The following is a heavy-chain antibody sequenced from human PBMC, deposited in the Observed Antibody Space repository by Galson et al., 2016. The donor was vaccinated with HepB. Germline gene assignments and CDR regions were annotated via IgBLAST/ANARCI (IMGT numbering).Heavy chain of an antibody. J-gene: IGHJ6*02. CDR2: IIPGFGTP. V-gene: IGHV1-69*13. CDR1: AGTFNNLA. D-gene: IGHD3-16*01. Sequence: SVKVSCKAAAGTFNNLAISWVRQAPGQGLEWMGVIIPGFGTPNYAQKFQGRVTITADEVTTTAYMELSSLRSEDSAVYYCASPLLLFRQKMYYSYGMDVWGQGTTVTVSS. CDR3: ASPLLLFRQKMYYSYGMDV.